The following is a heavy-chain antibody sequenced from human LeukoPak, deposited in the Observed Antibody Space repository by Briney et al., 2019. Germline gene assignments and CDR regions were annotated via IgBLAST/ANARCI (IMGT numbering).Heavy chain of an antibody. D-gene: IGHD5-18*01. V-gene: IGHV3-30*02. CDR2: TLYDGSNK. CDR1: GFTFSSYS. J-gene: IGHJ3*02. CDR3: AKDDVIQLWLRSDAFDI. Sequence: PGGSLRLSCASSGFTFSSYSMYWVRQARGKGLEWVAFTLYDGSNKYYADSVKGRFTISRDNSKNTLYLQMNSLRAEDTAVYYCAKDDVIQLWLRSDAFDIWGQGTMVTVSS.